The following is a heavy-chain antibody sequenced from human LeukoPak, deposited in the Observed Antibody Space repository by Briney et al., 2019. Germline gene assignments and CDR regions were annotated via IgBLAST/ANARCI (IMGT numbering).Heavy chain of an antibody. D-gene: IGHD2-15*01. CDR3: GKRSCSGGSCNCDY. CDR1: GFTFSSYA. J-gene: IGHJ4*02. Sequence: GGSLRLSCAASGFTFSSYAMSWVRQAPGKGLEWVSAISDSGGATNYADSVKSRFTISRDNSKNTLYLQMNSLTAEGTAVYYCGKRSCSGGSCNCDYWGQGSLVTVSS. CDR2: ISDSGGAT. V-gene: IGHV3-23*01.